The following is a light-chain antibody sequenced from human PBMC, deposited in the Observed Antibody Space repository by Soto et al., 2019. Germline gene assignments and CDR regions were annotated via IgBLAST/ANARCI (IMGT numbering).Light chain of an antibody. CDR3: QQYAGSPRT. Sequence: VLTQSPGTLSLSPGERGTLSCRASQNLGTLYLAWFQQKSGQSPRLLIYSASRRATGIPDRFTGSGSGTDFTLTINRVEPEDFAVYFCQQYAGSPRTFGQGTKVDTK. CDR1: QNLGTLY. J-gene: IGKJ1*01. V-gene: IGKV3-20*01. CDR2: SAS.